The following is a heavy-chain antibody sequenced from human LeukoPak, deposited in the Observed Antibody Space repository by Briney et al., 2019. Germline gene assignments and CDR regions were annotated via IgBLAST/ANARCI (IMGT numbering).Heavy chain of an antibody. CDR3: ARYSYGFREAYYFDY. CDR2: IYYSGST. D-gene: IGHD5-18*01. CDR1: GGSISSYY. V-gene: IGHV4-59*01. J-gene: IGHJ4*02. Sequence: SSETLSLTCTVSGGSISSYYWSWIRQPPGKGLEWIGYIYYSGSTNYNPSLKSRVTISVDTSKNQFSLKLSSVTAADTAVYYCARYSYGFREAYYFDYWGQGTLVTVSS.